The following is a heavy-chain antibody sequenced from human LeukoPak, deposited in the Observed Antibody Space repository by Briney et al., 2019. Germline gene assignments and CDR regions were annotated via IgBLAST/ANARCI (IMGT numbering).Heavy chain of an antibody. Sequence: SQTLSLTCAISGDSVSSNSAAWNWIRQAPSRGLEWLGRIYYRSKWYNDYAVSVKSRITINPDTSKNQFSLQLNSVTPEDTAVYYCARGSVLYSSSWAASNWFDPWGQGTLVTVSS. CDR2: IYYRSKWYN. D-gene: IGHD6-6*01. CDR3: ARGSVLYSSSWAASNWFDP. CDR1: GDSVSSNSAA. V-gene: IGHV6-1*01. J-gene: IGHJ5*02.